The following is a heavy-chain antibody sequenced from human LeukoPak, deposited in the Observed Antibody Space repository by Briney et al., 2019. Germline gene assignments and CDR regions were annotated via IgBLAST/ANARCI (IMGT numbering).Heavy chain of an antibody. CDR3: ARDQEGFDY. CDR2: IYPRDGST. V-gene: IGHV1-46*01. Sequence: ASVKVSCKVSGYSFTSNYIHWVRQAPGQGLEWMGMIYPRDGSTSYAQRCQDRVTVTRDTSTSTVHMELSGLRSEDTAVYYCARDQEGFDYWGQGTLVTVSS. CDR1: GYSFTSNY. J-gene: IGHJ4*02.